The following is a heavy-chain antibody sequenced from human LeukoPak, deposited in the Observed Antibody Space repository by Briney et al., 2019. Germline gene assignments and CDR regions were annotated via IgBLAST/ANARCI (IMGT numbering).Heavy chain of an antibody. J-gene: IGHJ4*02. V-gene: IGHV3-23*01. Sequence: PGGSLRLSCAASGFTFSSYAMSWVRQAPGKGLEWVSAISGSGGSTYYADSVKGRFTISRDNSKNTLYLQMNSLRAEDTAVYYCAKDLVLSVAGTTDDGYGDLRSDYWGQGTLVTVSS. CDR3: AKDLVLSVAGTTDDGYGDLRSDY. CDR1: GFTFSSYA. CDR2: ISGSGGST. D-gene: IGHD6-19*01.